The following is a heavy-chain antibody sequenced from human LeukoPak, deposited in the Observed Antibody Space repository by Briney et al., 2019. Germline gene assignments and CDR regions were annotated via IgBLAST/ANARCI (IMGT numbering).Heavy chain of an antibody. CDR2: IYYSGST. J-gene: IGHJ5*02. V-gene: IGHV4-59*12. Sequence: SETLSLTCTVSGGSISSYYWSWIRRPPGKGLEWIGYIYYSGSTNYNPSLKSRVTISVDTSKNQFSLKLSSVTAADTAVYYCARVIAVTGMAHWFDPWGQGTLVTVSS. D-gene: IGHD6-19*01. CDR1: GGSISSYY. CDR3: ARVIAVTGMAHWFDP.